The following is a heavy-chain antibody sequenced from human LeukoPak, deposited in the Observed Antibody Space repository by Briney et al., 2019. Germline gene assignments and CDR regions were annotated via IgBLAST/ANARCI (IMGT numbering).Heavy chain of an antibody. V-gene: IGHV3-23*01. CDR3: AKDGGSRRYYMDV. CDR1: GFTFSSYW. J-gene: IGHJ6*03. CDR2: ISGSGGST. D-gene: IGHD1-26*01. Sequence: GGSLKLSCAASGFTFSSYWMSWVRQAPGKGLEWVSAISGSGGSTYYADSVKGRFTISRDNSKNTLYLQMNSLRAEDTAVYYCAKDGGSRRYYMDVWGKGTTVTVSS.